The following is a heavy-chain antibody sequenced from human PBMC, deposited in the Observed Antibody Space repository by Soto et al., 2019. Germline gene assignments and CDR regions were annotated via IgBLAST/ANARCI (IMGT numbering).Heavy chain of an antibody. CDR1: GADINTYS. V-gene: IGHV4-4*07. D-gene: IGHD6-19*01. Sequence: SETLSLTCSVSGADINTYSWTWIRQPAGKGLEWIGRIYTSASINYNPSLKGRVTLSVDTSTNQVSLRLASVAAADTAIYYCARDREAGYNFYYGMDVWGQGTTVTVSS. CDR3: ARDREAGYNFYYGMDV. J-gene: IGHJ6*02. CDR2: IYTSASI.